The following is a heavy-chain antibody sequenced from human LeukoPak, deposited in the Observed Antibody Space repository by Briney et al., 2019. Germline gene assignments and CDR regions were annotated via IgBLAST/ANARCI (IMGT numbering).Heavy chain of an antibody. CDR1: GGSISSNNYY. V-gene: IGHV4-39*01. Sequence: SETLSLTCTVSGGSISSNNYYWGWIRQPPGKGLEWIDSIYYGGYTYYTPSLKSRVTISVDTSKNQFSLKLSSVTAADTAIYYCQARFLEWLLDYWGQGTLVTVSS. J-gene: IGHJ4*02. D-gene: IGHD3-3*01. CDR2: IYYGGYT. CDR3: QARFLEWLLDY.